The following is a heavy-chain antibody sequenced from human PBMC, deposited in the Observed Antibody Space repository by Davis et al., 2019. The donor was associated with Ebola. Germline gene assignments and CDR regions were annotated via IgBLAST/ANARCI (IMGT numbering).Heavy chain of an antibody. CDR3: ARGLDYYDSSGYYRLHPNYYYMDV. J-gene: IGHJ6*03. Sequence: ASVKVSCKASGYTFTSYYMHWVRQAPGQGLEWMGWINPNSGGTNYAQKFQGRVTMTRDTSISTAYMELSRLRSDDTAVYYCARGLDYYDSSGYYRLHPNYYYMDVWGKGTTVTVSS. V-gene: IGHV1-2*02. CDR2: INPNSGGT. D-gene: IGHD3-22*01. CDR1: GYTFTSYY.